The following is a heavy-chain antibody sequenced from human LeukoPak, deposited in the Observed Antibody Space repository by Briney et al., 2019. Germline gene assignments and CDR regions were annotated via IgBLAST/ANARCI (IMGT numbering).Heavy chain of an antibody. V-gene: IGHV3-30*18. J-gene: IGHJ3*02. CDR1: GFTFSSYG. CDR2: ISYDGSNK. D-gene: IGHD3-22*01. Sequence: PGRSLRLSCAASGFTFSSYGMHWVRQAPGKGLEWVAVISYDGSNKYYADSVKGRFTISRDNSKNTLYLQMNSLRAEDTAVYYCAKQSGGVGSRGYILDAFDIWGQGTMVTVSS. CDR3: AKQSGGVGSRGYILDAFDI.